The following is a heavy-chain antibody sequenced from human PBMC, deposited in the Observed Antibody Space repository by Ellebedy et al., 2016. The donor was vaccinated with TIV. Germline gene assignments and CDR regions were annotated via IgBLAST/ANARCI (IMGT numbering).Heavy chain of an antibody. D-gene: IGHD2-15*01. J-gene: IGHJ3*01. Sequence: GESLKISCAASGFHFSTYVMHWVRQAPGKGLEWAAVIWSDGSSKYYADSVKGRFTISGDSSKNTVYLQMTSLRADDTAVYYCARGGYCGSTSCAPADAFDVWGPGTEVTISS. CDR2: IWSDGSSK. CDR3: ARGGYCGSTSCAPADAFDV. V-gene: IGHV3-33*01. CDR1: GFHFSTYV.